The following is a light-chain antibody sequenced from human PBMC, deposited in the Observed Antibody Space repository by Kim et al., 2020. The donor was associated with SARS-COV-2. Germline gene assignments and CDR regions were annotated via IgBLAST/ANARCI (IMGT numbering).Light chain of an antibody. V-gene: IGLV2-14*03. Sequence: GQSITISCTGTSDDIGGYTYVSWYQQHPGRAPKLLIYDVRNRPSGVSNRFSGSKSGNTASMTISGLQAEDEADYYCSSSTSTKNLVFGGGTQLTVL. J-gene: IGLJ3*02. CDR1: SDDIGGYTY. CDR2: DVR. CDR3: SSSTSTKNLV.